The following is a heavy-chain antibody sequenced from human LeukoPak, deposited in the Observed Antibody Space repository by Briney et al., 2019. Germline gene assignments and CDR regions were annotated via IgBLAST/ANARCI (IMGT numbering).Heavy chain of an antibody. J-gene: IGHJ4*02. D-gene: IGHD3-22*01. CDR1: GGSFSGYY. Sequence: SETLSLTCAVYGGSFSGYYWSWIRQPPGKGLEWIGEINHSGSTNYNPSLKSRVTISVDTSKNQFSLKLSSVTAADTAVYYCARENYDSYGYYYYFDYWGQGTLVTVSS. CDR2: INHSGST. CDR3: ARENYDSYGYYYYFDY. V-gene: IGHV4-34*01.